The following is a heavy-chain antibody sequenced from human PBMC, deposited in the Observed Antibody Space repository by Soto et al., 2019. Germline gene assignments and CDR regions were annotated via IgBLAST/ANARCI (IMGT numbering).Heavy chain of an antibody. Sequence: SETLSLTCTVSGGSISSYYWSWIRQPPGKGLEWIGYIYYSGSTNYNPSPKSRVTISVDTSKNQFSLKLSSVTAADTAVYYCARQASYYYYYYMDVWGKGTTVTVSS. CDR1: GGSISSYY. J-gene: IGHJ6*03. CDR3: ARQASYYYYYYMDV. CDR2: IYYSGST. V-gene: IGHV4-59*01.